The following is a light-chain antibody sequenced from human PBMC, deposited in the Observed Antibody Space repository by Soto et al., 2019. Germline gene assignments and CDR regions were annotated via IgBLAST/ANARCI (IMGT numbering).Light chain of an antibody. CDR2: DAS. CDR1: QDISNY. J-gene: IGKJ1*01. V-gene: IGKV1-33*01. Sequence: DIQMTQSPSSLSASVGDRVTITCQASQDISNYLNWYQQKPGKAPKLLIYDASNLETGVPSRFSGSGSGTDFTFTISSLQPEDIATYYCQQIYSTLWTFGQGTKVEIK. CDR3: QQIYSTLWT.